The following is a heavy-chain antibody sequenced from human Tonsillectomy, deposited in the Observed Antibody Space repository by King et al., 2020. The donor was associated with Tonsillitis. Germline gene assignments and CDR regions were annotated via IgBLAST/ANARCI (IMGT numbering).Heavy chain of an antibody. D-gene: IGHD5-18*01. V-gene: IGHV4-4*07. Sequence: QLQESGPGLVKPSETLSLTCTVSGGSISSYYWSWIRQPAGKGLAWIGRIYTSGSTNYNPSLKSRVTMSVDTSKNQFSLKLSSVTAADTAVYYCASLHYSIDYWGQGTLVTVSS. CDR1: GGSISSYY. CDR2: IYTSGST. CDR3: ASLHYSIDY. J-gene: IGHJ4*02.